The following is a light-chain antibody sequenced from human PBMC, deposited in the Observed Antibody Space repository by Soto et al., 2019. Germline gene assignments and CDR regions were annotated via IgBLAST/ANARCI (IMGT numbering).Light chain of an antibody. Sequence: QSALTQPASMSGSPGQSITISCTGTSSDVGGYNYVSWYQQHPGKAPKLMIYDVSNRPSGVSNRFSGSKSGNTASLTISGLQAEDEADYYCSSYTSSRTLHVVFGGGTKVTVL. CDR3: SSYTSSRTLHVV. CDR1: SSDVGGYNY. V-gene: IGLV2-14*01. J-gene: IGLJ2*01. CDR2: DVS.